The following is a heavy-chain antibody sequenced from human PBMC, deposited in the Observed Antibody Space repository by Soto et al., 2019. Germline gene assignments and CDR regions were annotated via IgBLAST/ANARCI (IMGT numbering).Heavy chain of an antibody. CDR2: IKHDGRGI. CDR3: AVSATARGGFDL. V-gene: IGHV3-7*01. J-gene: IGHJ2*01. CDR1: GFTFSTYW. D-gene: IGHD2-15*01. Sequence: EVQLVESGGGLVQPGGSLRLSCAASGFTFSTYWMSWVRQAPGKGLEWVANIKHDGRGIYYVDSVMGRFTIPRDNAKNSPYLQMNSLRAGDTAVYFCAVSATARGGFDLWGRGTLVTVSS.